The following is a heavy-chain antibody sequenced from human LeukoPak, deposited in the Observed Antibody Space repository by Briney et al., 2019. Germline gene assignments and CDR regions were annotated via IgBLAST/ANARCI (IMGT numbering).Heavy chain of an antibody. CDR1: GFTFSSYS. Sequence: GGCLRLSCAASGFTFSSYSMRWVRQAPGKGLEWVSAISGSGGSTYYADSVKGRFTISRDNSKNTLYLQMNSLRAEDTAVYYCAKGDRGTMVQGVYFDYWGQGTLVTVSS. D-gene: IGHD3-10*01. CDR3: AKGDRGTMVQGVYFDY. J-gene: IGHJ4*02. V-gene: IGHV3-23*01. CDR2: ISGSGGST.